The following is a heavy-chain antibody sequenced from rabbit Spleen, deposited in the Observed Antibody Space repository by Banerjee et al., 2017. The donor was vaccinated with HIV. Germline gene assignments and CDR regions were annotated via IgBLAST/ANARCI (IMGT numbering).Heavy chain of an antibody. V-gene: IGHV1S45*01. CDR2: IYAGSSGS. CDR1: GFSFSGSYW. Sequence: QEQLVESGGGLVKPGASLTLTCTASGFSFSGSYWICWVRQAPGKGLEWIACIYAGSSGSYYASWAKGRFTISKSSSTTVTPQMNSLTAADTATYFCARKSNGDGNGYLLWGPGTLVTVS. CDR3: ARKSNGDGNGYLL. D-gene: IGHD6-1*01. J-gene: IGHJ2*01.